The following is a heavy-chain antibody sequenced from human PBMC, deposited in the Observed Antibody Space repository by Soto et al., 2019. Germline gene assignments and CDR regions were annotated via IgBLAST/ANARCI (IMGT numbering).Heavy chain of an antibody. Sequence: EVQLVESGGGLVQPGGSLRLSCAASGFTFSSYWMTWVRQAPGKGLEWVANIKQDGSEKYYMDSVKGRFTISRDNAKDSLSLQMNSLRAEDTAVYYCAGGKYLDNWGQGTLVTVS. J-gene: IGHJ4*02. V-gene: IGHV3-7*04. CDR2: IKQDGSEK. CDR1: GFTFSSYW. CDR3: AGGKYLDN.